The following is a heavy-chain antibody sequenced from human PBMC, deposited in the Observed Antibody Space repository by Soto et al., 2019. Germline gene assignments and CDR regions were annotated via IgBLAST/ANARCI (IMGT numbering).Heavy chain of an antibody. CDR2: ILHDETP. Sequence: GGSLRLSCAASGFTFSTYAMTWVRQAPGRGLEWVSTILHDETPFYTDSVKGRFTISRDNVRGTLYLQMNGLRVEDAALYFCAKDLFPTSGRRFFFESWGQGSLVTVSS. D-gene: IGHD2-21*01. J-gene: IGHJ4*02. CDR1: GFTFSTYA. V-gene: IGHV3-23*01. CDR3: AKDLFPTSGRRFFFES.